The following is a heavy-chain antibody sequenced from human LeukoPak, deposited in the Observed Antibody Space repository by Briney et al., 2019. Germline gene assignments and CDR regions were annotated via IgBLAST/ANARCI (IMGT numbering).Heavy chain of an antibody. CDR2: IWHDESNK. J-gene: IGHJ4*02. V-gene: IGHV3-33*01. CDR1: GFTFSRYG. CDR3: ARDLDSYGSGGSLDY. Sequence: GGSLRLSCAASGFTFSRYGMHWVRQAPGKGLEWVAVIWHDESNKDYAGSVKGRFTISRDNSQHTLYLQMSSLSAEDTAVYYCARDLDSYGSGGSLDYWGQGTLATLSS. D-gene: IGHD3-10*01.